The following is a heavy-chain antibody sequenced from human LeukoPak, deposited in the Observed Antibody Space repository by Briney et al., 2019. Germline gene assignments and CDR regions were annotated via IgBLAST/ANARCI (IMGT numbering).Heavy chain of an antibody. CDR1: GYSFTSYW. Sequence: GESLKISCKGSGYSFTSYWISWVRQMPGKGLEWMGRIDPSDSYTNYSPSFQGHVTISVDKSISTAYLQWSSLKASDTAMYYCARLDRYCSGGSCAFDYWGQGTLVTVSS. CDR3: ARLDRYCSGGSCAFDY. V-gene: IGHV5-10-1*01. D-gene: IGHD2-15*01. CDR2: IDPSDSYT. J-gene: IGHJ4*02.